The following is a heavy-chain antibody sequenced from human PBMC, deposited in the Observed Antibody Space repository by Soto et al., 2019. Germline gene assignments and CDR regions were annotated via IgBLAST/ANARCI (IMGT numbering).Heavy chain of an antibody. CDR3: VRLIGNSWLDF. CDR2: TYYRSKWYN. Sequence: PSQTLSLTGVISGDSVSSSRVTWNWIRQSPSRGLEWLGRTYYRSKWYNDYAESVKSRITINPDTSKNQFSLHLNSVTPEDTAVYYCVRLIGNSWLDFWGQGTLVTVSS. CDR1: GDSVSSSRVT. V-gene: IGHV6-1*01. J-gene: IGHJ5*01. D-gene: IGHD1-26*01.